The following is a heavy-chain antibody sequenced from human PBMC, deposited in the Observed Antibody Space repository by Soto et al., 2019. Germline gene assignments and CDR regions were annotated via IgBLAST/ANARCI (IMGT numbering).Heavy chain of an antibody. D-gene: IGHD3-3*01. J-gene: IGHJ3*02. CDR2: INPSGGDT. CDR3: GRVRTRDYWSGYSPVDI. V-gene: IGHV1-46*01. CDR1: GYTFTSYI. Sequence: QGFLVQSGAEVKKPGASVRLSCQTSGYTFTSYIIQWMRQAPGQGLEWVALINPSGGDTNYAQRFQGRVTVTRDTSTSTVYMDLSSLTSEDTAVYYFGRVRTRDYWSGYSPVDIWGQGTMVTVSS.